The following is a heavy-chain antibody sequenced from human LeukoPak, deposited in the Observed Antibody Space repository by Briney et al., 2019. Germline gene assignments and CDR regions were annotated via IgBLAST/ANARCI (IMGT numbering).Heavy chain of an antibody. CDR2: ISWNSGSI. CDR1: GFTFDDYA. CDR3: ARAGSGYYDSSGARWAFDI. Sequence: PGGSLRLSCAASGFTFDDYAMHWVRQAPGKGLEWVSGISWNSGSIGYADSVKGRFTISRDNAKNSLYLQMNSLRAEDTAVYYCARAGSGYYDSSGARWAFDIWGQGTMVTVSS. J-gene: IGHJ3*02. V-gene: IGHV3-9*01. D-gene: IGHD3-22*01.